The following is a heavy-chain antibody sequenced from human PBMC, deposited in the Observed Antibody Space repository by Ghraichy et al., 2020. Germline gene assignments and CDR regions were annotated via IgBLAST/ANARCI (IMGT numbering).Heavy chain of an antibody. D-gene: IGHD2-8*02. CDR1: GHTFTTYG. Sequence: ASVKVSCKASGHTFTTYGISWVRQAPGQGLEWMGWTSTYNGNTNYAQKLQGRVTMTTDTSTSTAYMELRSLRSDDTAVYYCARDLGYCTGGVCLRNWFDPWGQGTLVTVSS. CDR2: TSTYNGNT. J-gene: IGHJ5*02. V-gene: IGHV1-18*01. CDR3: ARDLGYCTGGVCLRNWFDP.